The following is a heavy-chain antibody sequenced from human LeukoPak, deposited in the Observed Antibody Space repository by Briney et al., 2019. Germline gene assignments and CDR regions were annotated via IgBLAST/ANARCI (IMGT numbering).Heavy chain of an antibody. CDR2: FDPEDGET. V-gene: IGHV1-24*01. CDR3: ATVNRGLGGAFDI. J-gene: IGHJ3*02. D-gene: IGHD2/OR15-2a*01. Sequence: ASVKVPCKVSGDTLTELSMHWVRQAPGKGLEWMGGFDPEDGETIYAQKFQGRVTMPEDTPTDTAYMELSSLRSEDTAVYYCATVNRGLGGAFDIWGQGTMVTVSS. CDR1: GDTLTELS.